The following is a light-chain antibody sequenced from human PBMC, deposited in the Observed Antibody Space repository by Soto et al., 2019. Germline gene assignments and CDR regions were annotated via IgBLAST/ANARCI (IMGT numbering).Light chain of an antibody. J-gene: IGKJ5*01. CDR1: QTVSSY. CDR2: FIS. Sequence: DIELTQSPSSLSAPVGDAVTISCGASQTVSSYLNWYKQKVGQAPRIMIYFISRLQTGVPSRFSGSGSGRDFTLTITSPQPEDSETYYCQQTYSRPITFGQGTRLEIK. CDR3: QQTYSRPIT. V-gene: IGKV1-39*01.